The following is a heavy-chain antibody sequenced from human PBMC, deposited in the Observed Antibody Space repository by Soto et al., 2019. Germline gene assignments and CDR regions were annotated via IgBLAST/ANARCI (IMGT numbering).Heavy chain of an antibody. CDR2: IIPILGIA. CDR3: AREYYGDYEGSAFDI. D-gene: IGHD4-17*01. J-gene: IGHJ3*02. CDR1: GGTFSSYT. Sequence: QVQLVQSGAEVKKPGSSVKVSCKASGGTFSSYTISWVRQAPGQGLEWMGRIIPILGIANYAQKFQGRVTITADKSTSTAYMELSSLRSEDTAVYYCAREYYGDYEGSAFDIWGQGTMVTVSS. V-gene: IGHV1-69*02.